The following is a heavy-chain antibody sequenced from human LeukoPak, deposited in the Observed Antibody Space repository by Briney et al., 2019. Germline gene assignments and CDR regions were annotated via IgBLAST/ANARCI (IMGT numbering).Heavy chain of an antibody. CDR2: INPNSGGT. J-gene: IGHJ3*02. V-gene: IGHV1-2*06. CDR3: AADRGSDDAFDI. CDR1: GYTFTGYY. Sequence: ASVKVSCTASGYTFTGYYMHWVRQAPGQGLEWMGRINPNSGGTNYAQKFQERVTITRDMSTSTAYMELSSLRSEDTAVYYCAADRGSDDAFDIWGQGTVVTVSS. D-gene: IGHD6-25*01.